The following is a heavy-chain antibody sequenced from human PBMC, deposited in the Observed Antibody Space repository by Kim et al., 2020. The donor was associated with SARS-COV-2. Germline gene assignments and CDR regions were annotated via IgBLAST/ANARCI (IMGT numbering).Heavy chain of an antibody. CDR1: GFTFSSQD. Sequence: GGSLRLSCAASGFTFSSQDMSWVRQAPGKGLGGISFIPSRSIKTAYADSVKGRFTISRDNAKNSLYLQMSSLRDDDTGIYYCTRDRVGEKRGDYWGQGTLVTVSS. D-gene: IGHD3-10*01. V-gene: IGHV3-48*02. CDR3: TRDRVGEKRGDY. CDR2: IPSRSIKT. J-gene: IGHJ4*02.